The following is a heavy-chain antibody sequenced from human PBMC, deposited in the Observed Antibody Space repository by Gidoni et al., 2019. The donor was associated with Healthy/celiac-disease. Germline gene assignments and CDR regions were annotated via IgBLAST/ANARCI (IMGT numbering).Heavy chain of an antibody. V-gene: IGHV4-34*01. CDR1: GGSFSGYY. J-gene: IGHJ6*02. Sequence: QVQLQQWGAGLLKPSETLSLTGAVYGGSFSGYYWSWIRQPPGKGLEWIGEINHSGSTNYNPSLKSRVTISVDTSKTQFSLKLSSVTAADTAVYYCARGRGGSYYGYYYGMDVWGQGTTVTVSS. CDR3: ARGRGGSYYGYYYGMDV. D-gene: IGHD1-26*01. CDR2: INHSGST.